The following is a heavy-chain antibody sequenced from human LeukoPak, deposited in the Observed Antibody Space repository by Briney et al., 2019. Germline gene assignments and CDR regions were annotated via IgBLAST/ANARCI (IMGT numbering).Heavy chain of an antibody. J-gene: IGHJ4*02. Sequence: QSGGSLRLSCAASGFTFSTYAMSWVRQAPGKGLEWASAISGSGTGADYADSVKGRFTISRDNSKNTLYLQVNSLRAEDTAVYYCAKGLYHYYGSGTYTLDYWGQGTQVTVSS. CDR1: GFTFSTYA. CDR2: ISGSGTGA. V-gene: IGHV3-23*01. D-gene: IGHD3-10*01. CDR3: AKGLYHYYGSGTYTLDY.